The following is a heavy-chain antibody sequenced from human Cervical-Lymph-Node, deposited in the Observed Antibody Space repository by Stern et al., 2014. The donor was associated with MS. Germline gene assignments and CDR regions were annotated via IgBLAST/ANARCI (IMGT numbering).Heavy chain of an antibody. CDR3: ARSHSKWLVHDAFDI. J-gene: IGHJ3*02. CDR2: LSSSGSSI. D-gene: IGHD6-19*01. CDR1: GFTFSDYY. V-gene: IGHV3-11*01. Sequence: QVQLVQSGGGLVKPGGSLRLSCAASGFTFSDYYMSWIRQAPGKGLEWVSSLSSSGSSIYYADSVKGRFTISRDNAKKSLYLQMNSLRAEDTAVYYCARSHSKWLVHDAFDIWGQGTMVSVSS.